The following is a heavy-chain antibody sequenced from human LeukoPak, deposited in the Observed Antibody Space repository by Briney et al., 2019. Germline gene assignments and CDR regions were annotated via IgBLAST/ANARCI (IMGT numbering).Heavy chain of an antibody. D-gene: IGHD1-1*01. CDR3: AKATGTLGN. Sequence: GGTLRLSCAASGFTFSSYGMSWVRQAPGKGLEWVSAISGSGGNTYYADSVKGQFTISRDNSKNTLYLQMNSLTAEDTAIYYCAKATGTLGNWGQGTLVIVSS. V-gene: IGHV3-23*01. CDR2: ISGSGGNT. CDR1: GFTFSSYG. J-gene: IGHJ4*02.